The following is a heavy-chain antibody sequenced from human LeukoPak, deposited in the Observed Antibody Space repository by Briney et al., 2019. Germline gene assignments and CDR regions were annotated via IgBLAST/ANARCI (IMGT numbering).Heavy chain of an antibody. J-gene: IGHJ6*02. V-gene: IGHV3-48*01. CDR2: VSGSGSTV. D-gene: IGHD2-2*01. Sequence: GGSLRLSCAASGFTFSDHIMNWVRQLPGKRLEWVAYVSGSGSTVYYADSVKGRFTISRDNAKNSLYLQMNSLRAEDTAVYYCARDACSSTSCYASSYPRDYYYGMDVWGQGTTVTVSS. CDR3: ARDACSSTSCYASSYPRDYYYGMDV. CDR1: GFTFSDHI.